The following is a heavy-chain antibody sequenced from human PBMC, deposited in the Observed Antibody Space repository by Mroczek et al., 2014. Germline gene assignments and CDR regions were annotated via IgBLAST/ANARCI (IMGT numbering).Heavy chain of an antibody. CDR1: GFIFSSYG. V-gene: IGHV3-23*04. CDR2: IRGSGDST. J-gene: IGHJ3*02. Sequence: VQLVQSGGGLVQPGGSLRLSCAASGFIFSSYGMSWVRQAPGKGLEWVSGIRGSGDSTYYADSVKGRFTISRDNSKNTVYLQMNSLRVEDTAVYHCAKSRWSHRDAFDIWGQGTMVTVSS. CDR3: AKSRWSHRDAFDI.